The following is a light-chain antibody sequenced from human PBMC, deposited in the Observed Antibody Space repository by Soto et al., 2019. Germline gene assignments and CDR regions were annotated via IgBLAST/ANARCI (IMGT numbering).Light chain of an antibody. CDR2: GAS. CDR1: QSVNAN. CDR3: QQYNTWLWT. J-gene: IGKJ1*01. V-gene: IGKV3-15*01. Sequence: EVVMTQSPATLSVSPGERATLSCRASQSVNANLAWYQQKPGQAPRLLIHGASNRATGIPARFSGSGFGTEFIPTISRLQSGDFAVYYCQQYNTWLWTFGQGTKVEI.